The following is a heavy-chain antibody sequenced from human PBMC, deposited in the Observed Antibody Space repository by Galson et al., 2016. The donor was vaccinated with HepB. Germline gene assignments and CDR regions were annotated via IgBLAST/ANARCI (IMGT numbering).Heavy chain of an antibody. CDR1: GFTLTNFP. J-gene: IGHJ6*02. V-gene: IGHV3-7*01. Sequence: SLRLSCAASGFTLTNFPMSWVRQAPGKGLEWVANINQDEREKYYANSVKGRFTVSRDNAMNSLCLLMNSLRGEDTAVYYCAKVKWKRGTLHMDAWGRGTPVTVSS. CDR3: AKVKWKRGTLHMDA. D-gene: IGHD1-1*01. CDR2: INQDEREK.